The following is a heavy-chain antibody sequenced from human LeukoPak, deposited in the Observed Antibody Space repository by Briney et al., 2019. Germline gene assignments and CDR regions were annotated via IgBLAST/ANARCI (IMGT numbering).Heavy chain of an antibody. J-gene: IGHJ4*02. D-gene: IGHD3-10*01. CDR3: ARGGYYYGSGSYYSVSALFDY. V-gene: IGHV1-18*01. CDR1: GYTFTSYG. CDR2: ISAYDGNT. Sequence: ASVKVSCKASGYTFTSYGISWVRQAPGQGLEWMGWISAYDGNTNYVQKLQGRVTMTTDTSTSTAYMELRSLRSDDTAVYYCARGGYYYGSGSYYSVSALFDYWGQGTLVTASS.